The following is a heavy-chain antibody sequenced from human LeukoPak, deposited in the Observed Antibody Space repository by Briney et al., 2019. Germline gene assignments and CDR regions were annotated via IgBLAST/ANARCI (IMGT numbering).Heavy chain of an antibody. J-gene: IGHJ4*02. CDR3: GTVFDH. Sequence: GGSLRLSCAASGFTFNSYWMWWVRQASGKGLEWVANINPYGSDTYYADSVKGRFTISRDNAKNTVSLQMNSLKAEDTAVYYCGTVFDHWGPGILVTVSS. D-gene: IGHD1-14*01. CDR1: GFTFNSYW. V-gene: IGHV3-7*01. CDR2: INPYGSDT.